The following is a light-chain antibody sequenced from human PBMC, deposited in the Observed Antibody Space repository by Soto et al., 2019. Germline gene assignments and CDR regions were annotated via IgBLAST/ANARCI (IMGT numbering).Light chain of an antibody. CDR2: GAS. V-gene: IGKV3-20*01. J-gene: IGKJ1*01. CDR3: QQFGSSPRGT. Sequence: EIVLTQSRGTLSLSPGERATLSCRASQSVSSSYLAWYQQKPGQAPRLLIYGASSRATGIPDRFSGSGSGTDFTLTISRLEPEDFVVYYCQQFGSSPRGTFGQGTKVEIK. CDR1: QSVSSSY.